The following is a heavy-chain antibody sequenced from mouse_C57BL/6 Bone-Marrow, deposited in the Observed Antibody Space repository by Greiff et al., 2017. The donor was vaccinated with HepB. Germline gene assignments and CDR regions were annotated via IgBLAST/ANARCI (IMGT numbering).Heavy chain of an antibody. J-gene: IGHJ4*01. V-gene: IGHV1-15*01. CDR2: IDPETGGT. D-gene: IGHD4-1*01. Sequence: QVQLKQSGAELVRPGASVTLSCKASGYTFTDYEMHWVKQTPVHGLEWIGAIDPETGGTAYNQKFKGKAILTADKSSSTAYMELRSLTSEDSAVYYCAYTGPYYAMDYWGQGTSVTVSS. CDR1: GYTFTDYE. CDR3: AYTGPYYAMDY.